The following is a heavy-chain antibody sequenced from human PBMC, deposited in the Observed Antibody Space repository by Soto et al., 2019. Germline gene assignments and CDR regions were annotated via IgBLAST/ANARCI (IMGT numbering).Heavy chain of an antibody. CDR3: ARNHGYGLDV. J-gene: IGHJ6*02. Sequence: QSGGSLRLSCAASGLAVSRNYMTWVRQAPGKGLEWVSVIYSDGSTYYADSVKGRLTISSDNSKNTLYLQMNSLRAEDTAVYYCARNHGYGLDVWGQGTTVTV. CDR1: GLAVSRNY. V-gene: IGHV3-53*01. CDR2: IYSDGST.